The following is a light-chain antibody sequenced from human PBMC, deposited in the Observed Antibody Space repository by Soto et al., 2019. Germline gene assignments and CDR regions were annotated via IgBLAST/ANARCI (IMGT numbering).Light chain of an antibody. CDR1: SSNIGSNS. V-gene: IGLV1-47*01. J-gene: IGLJ7*01. CDR3: AAWDYSLSGPV. CDR2: RNN. Sequence: QSVLTQPPSASGTPGQRVTISCSGSSSNIGSNSVYWYQQLPGTAPKLLIYRNNQRPSRVPDRFSGSKSGTSASLAISGLRSEDEADYYCAAWDYSLSGPVFGGGTQLTVL.